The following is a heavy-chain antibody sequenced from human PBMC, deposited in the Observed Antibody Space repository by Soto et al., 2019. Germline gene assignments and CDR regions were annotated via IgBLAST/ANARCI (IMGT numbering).Heavy chain of an antibody. CDR1: GFTFNNYG. Sequence: QVQLVESGGGGVQPGRSVRLSCAASGFTFNNYGMHWVRQAPGKGLEWVAVIGYDGSNEYYVDSVKGRFTISRDNSKNTLYLQMNSLSAEDTAVYYCAREEYSGGTGYVQHWGQGTLVTVSS. CDR3: AREEYSGGTGYVQH. V-gene: IGHV3-33*01. J-gene: IGHJ1*01. CDR2: IGYDGSNE. D-gene: IGHD6-19*01.